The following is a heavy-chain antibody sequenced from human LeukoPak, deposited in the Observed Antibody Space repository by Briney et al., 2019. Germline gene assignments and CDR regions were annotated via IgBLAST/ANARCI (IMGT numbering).Heavy chain of an antibody. D-gene: IGHD3-22*01. J-gene: IGHJ5*02. CDR2: IIPIFGTA. CDR3: ARIGGDSSGYYYAPFDP. Sequence: ASVKVSCKASGGTFSSYAISWVRQAPGQGLEWMGGIIPIFGTANYAQKFQGRVAITVDESTSTAYMELSSLRSEDTAVYYCARIGGDSSGYYYAPFDPWGQGTLVTVSS. CDR1: GGTFSSYA. V-gene: IGHV1-69*13.